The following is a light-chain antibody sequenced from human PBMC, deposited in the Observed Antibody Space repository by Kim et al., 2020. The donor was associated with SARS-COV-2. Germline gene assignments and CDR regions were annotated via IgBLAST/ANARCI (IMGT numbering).Light chain of an antibody. CDR3: QHFNSYPLT. V-gene: IGKV1-9*01. CDR2: AAS. J-gene: IGKJ4*01. CDR1: QVISSH. Sequence: DIQLTQSPSFLSASVGDRVTIACRASQVISSHLAWYQQKPGKAPKLLIYAASTLQSGVPSRFSGSGSGREFTLTISSLQPEDFATYYCQHFNSYPLTFGGGTEVEIK.